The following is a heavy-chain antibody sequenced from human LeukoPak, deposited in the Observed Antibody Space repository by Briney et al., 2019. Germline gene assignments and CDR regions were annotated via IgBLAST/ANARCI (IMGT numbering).Heavy chain of an antibody. Sequence: GRSLRLSCAASGFTFSSYGMHWVRQAPGKGLEWVAVIWCDGSNKYYADSVKGRFTISRDNSKNTLYLQMNSLRAEDTAVYYCANGYYDFWSGYEQRAEYFQHWGQGTLVTVSS. D-gene: IGHD3-3*01. V-gene: IGHV3-33*06. J-gene: IGHJ1*01. CDR3: ANGYYDFWSGYEQRAEYFQH. CDR1: GFTFSSYG. CDR2: IWCDGSNK.